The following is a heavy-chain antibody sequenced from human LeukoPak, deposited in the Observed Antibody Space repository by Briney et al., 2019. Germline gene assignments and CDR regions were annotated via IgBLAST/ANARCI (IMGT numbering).Heavy chain of an antibody. CDR2: ISYSGNT. D-gene: IGHD4-17*01. CDR1: GDSITNSY. V-gene: IGHV4-59*08. J-gene: IGHJ5*01. CDR3: AKRIIEARENGDSNWLDP. Sequence: KTSETLSLTCTVSGDSITNSYWNWIRQPPGRGLEWIGRISYSGNTHYSPSLKSRVIISRDTSKNQFSLELTSVTAADTAVYYCAKRIIEARENGDSNWLDPWGQGILVTVSS.